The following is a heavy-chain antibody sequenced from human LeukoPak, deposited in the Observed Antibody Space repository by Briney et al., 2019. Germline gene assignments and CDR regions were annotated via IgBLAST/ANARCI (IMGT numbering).Heavy chain of an antibody. CDR1: GYSISSGYY. D-gene: IGHD3-10*01. J-gene: IGHJ6*03. Sequence: SETLSLTCAVSGYSISSGYYWGWIRQPPGKGREWIGSIYHSGSTYYNPSLKSRVTISVDTSKNQFSLKLSSVTAADTAVYYCAREGMGRYMDVWGKGTTVTVSS. V-gene: IGHV4-38-2*02. CDR3: AREGMGRYMDV. CDR2: IYHSGST.